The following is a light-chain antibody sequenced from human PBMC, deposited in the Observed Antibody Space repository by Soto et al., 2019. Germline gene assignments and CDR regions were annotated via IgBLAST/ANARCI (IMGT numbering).Light chain of an antibody. CDR3: QQSYSSPFT. CDR2: TAS. J-gene: IGKJ3*01. Sequence: DIQMTQSPSSLSASVGDRVTVTCRASQSISNYLNWYQQKPGKAPKLLIYTASSLQSGVPLRFSGSGSGTDFTLTISSLQPEDFATYYCQQSYSSPFTFGPGTKVDIK. CDR1: QSISNY. V-gene: IGKV1-39*01.